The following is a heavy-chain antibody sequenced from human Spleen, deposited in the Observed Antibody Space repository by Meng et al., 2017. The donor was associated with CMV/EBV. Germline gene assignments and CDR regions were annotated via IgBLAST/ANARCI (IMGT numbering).Heavy chain of an antibody. J-gene: IGHJ4*02. CDR3: ASITLWYIRFDF. CDR2: ISYSGST. Sequence: TVSGGSINSNISYWGWIRQPPGKGLEWIGSISYSGSTYYNPSFKGRATISVDTSKSQFSLKLSSVAAADTAVYFCASITLWYIRFDFWGQGTLVTVSS. CDR1: GGSINSNISY. V-gene: IGHV4-39*07. D-gene: IGHD2-8*02.